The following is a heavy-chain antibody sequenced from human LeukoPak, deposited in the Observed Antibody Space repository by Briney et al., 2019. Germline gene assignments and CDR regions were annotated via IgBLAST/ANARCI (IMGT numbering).Heavy chain of an antibody. CDR3: ARDKMVGSSWFQTLDY. V-gene: IGHV3-53*01. CDR1: GFTVSSNY. J-gene: IGHJ4*02. CDR2: IYSGGST. Sequence: PGGSLRLSCAASGFTVSSNYMSWVRQAPGKGLEWVSVIYSGGSTYYADSVKGRFTISSDNSKNTLYLQMNSLRAEDTAVYYCARDKMVGSSWFQTLDYWGQGTLVTVSS. D-gene: IGHD6-13*01.